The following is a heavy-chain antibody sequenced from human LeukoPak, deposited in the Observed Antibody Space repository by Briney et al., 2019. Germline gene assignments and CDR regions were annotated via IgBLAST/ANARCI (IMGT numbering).Heavy chain of an antibody. CDR1: GGSISSGYYY. CDR2: IYYSGST. CDR3: ARVPLHGESFDI. Sequence: SQSLSLTCTVSGGSISSGYYYWSWIRQPPGKGLEWIGYIYYSGSTYYNPSLKSRVTISVDTSKDQFTLKVSSWTAAATAVYYCARVPLHGESFDIGGQRTMVTVSS. J-gene: IGHJ3*02. D-gene: IGHD3-10*01. V-gene: IGHV4-30-4*08.